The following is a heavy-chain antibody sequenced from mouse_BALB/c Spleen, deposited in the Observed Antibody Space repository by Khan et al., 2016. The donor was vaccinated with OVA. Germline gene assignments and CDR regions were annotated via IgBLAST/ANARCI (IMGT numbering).Heavy chain of an antibody. CDR2: INPSTAYT. J-gene: IGHJ2*01. CDR3: ARRGLRWDFDY. V-gene: IGHV1-7*01. CDR1: GYTFINYW. D-gene: IGHD1-1*01. Sequence: VQLQQSGAELAKPGASVKMSCKASGYTFINYWILWVKQRPGQGLEWIGYINPSTAYTEYNQNFKVKATLTADKSSRTAYMQLSSLTSEDSAVYYCARRGLRWDFDYWGQGTTLTVSS.